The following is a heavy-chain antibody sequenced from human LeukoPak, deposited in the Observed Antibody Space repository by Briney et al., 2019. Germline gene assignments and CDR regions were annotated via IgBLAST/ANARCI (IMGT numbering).Heavy chain of an antibody. CDR2: ISYDGSSK. V-gene: IGHV3-30*03. CDR1: GFSFSSYA. Sequence: GGSLRLSCAATGFSFSSYAMNWVRQAPGKGLEWVAAISYDGSSKYYADSVKARFTISRDNSKNTLYLQMNSLRAEDTAVYYCARDQGVVVHGKYHYYGMDVWGQGTTVTVSS. CDR3: ARDQGVVVHGKYHYYGMDV. D-gene: IGHD3-22*01. J-gene: IGHJ6*02.